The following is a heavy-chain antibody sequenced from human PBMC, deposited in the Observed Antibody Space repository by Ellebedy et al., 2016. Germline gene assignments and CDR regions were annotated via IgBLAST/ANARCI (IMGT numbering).Heavy chain of an antibody. CDR1: GSTFSDYY. CDR2: ITGSGSSI. J-gene: IGHJ4*02. Sequence: GGSLRLXXAASGSTFSDYYMSWIRQAPGQGLEWVSYITGSGSSIYYADSIKGRFTISWDNAKKSLYLQLRSLRAEDTAMYYCARSRRGYSFYFDSWGQGTLVTVSS. CDR3: ARSRRGYSFYFDS. D-gene: IGHD5-18*01. V-gene: IGHV3-11*01.